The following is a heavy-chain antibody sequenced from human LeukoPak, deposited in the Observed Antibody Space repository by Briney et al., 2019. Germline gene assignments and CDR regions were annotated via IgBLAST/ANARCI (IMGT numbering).Heavy chain of an antibody. J-gene: IGHJ4*02. Sequence: GGSLRLSCAASGFTFSSYAMSWVRQAPGKRLEWVSAISGSGGSTYYADSVKGRFTISRDNSKNTLYLQMNRLRAEDTAVYYCAKTPGYSYGTNYFDYWGQGTLVTVSS. CDR2: ISGSGGST. D-gene: IGHD5-18*01. CDR3: AKTPGYSYGTNYFDY. V-gene: IGHV3-23*01. CDR1: GFTFSSYA.